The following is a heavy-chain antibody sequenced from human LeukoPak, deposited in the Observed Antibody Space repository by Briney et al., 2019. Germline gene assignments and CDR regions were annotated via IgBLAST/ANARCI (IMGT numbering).Heavy chain of an antibody. CDR1: GFTLTSSA. J-gene: IGHJ4*02. Sequence: ASVKVSCKASGFTLTSSAMQWVRQARGQRLEWIGWIVVGSGNTNYAQKFQERVTITRDMSTSTAYMELSSLRSEDTAVYYCAAEGNDYGDYYFDYWGQGTLVTVSS. D-gene: IGHD4-17*01. CDR3: AAEGNDYGDYYFDY. V-gene: IGHV1-58*02. CDR2: IVVGSGNT.